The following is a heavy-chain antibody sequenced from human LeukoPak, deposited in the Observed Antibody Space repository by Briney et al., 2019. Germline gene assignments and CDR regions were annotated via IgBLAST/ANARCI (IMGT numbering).Heavy chain of an antibody. J-gene: IGHJ4*02. D-gene: IGHD2-2*01. CDR2: ITSSGSSM. V-gene: IGHV3-21*01. Sequence: GGSLRLSCAGSGFTFSGYSLNWVRQAPGKGLEWVSSITSSGSSMYYADSVKGRFTISRDNAKNSLYLQMNSLRAEDTAVYYCASNTKGYWGQGTLVTVSS. CDR1: GFTFSGYS. CDR3: ASNTKGY.